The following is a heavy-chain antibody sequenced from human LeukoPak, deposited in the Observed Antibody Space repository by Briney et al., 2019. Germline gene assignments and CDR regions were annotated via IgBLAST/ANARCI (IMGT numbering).Heavy chain of an antibody. V-gene: IGHV1-18*01. CDR3: ARESPEFYFDF. CDR1: GYTFTSYD. D-gene: IGHD3-10*01. J-gene: IGHJ4*02. Sequence: ASVKVSCKASGYTFTSYDINWMRQAPGQGLEWMGWINPYNGNTNYAHKLQGRVTTTTDTSTSTAYMELRSLRSDDTAVYFCARESPEFYFDFWGQGTLVTVSS. CDR2: INPYNGNT.